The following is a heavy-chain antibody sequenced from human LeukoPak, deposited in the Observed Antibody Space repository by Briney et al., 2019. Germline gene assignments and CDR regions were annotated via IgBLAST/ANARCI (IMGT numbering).Heavy chain of an antibody. Sequence: SVKVSCKASGYTFTGYYMHWVRQAPGQGLEWMGWINPNSGGTNYAQKFQGWVTMTRDTSISTAYMELSRLRSDDTAVYYCARGGGERYFDWLLLDYWGQGTLVTVSS. CDR2: INPNSGGT. CDR3: ARGGGERYFDWLLLDY. CDR1: GYTFTGYY. J-gene: IGHJ4*02. D-gene: IGHD3-9*01. V-gene: IGHV1-2*04.